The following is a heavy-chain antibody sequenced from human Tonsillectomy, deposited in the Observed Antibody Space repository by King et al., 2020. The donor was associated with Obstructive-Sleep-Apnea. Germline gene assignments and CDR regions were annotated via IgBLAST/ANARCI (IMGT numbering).Heavy chain of an antibody. J-gene: IGHJ4*02. Sequence: VQLVESGGGLVQPGGSLRLSCAASGFTFSSYAMSWVRQAPGKGLEWVSGISGSGGGTYYADSVKGRFTIARDNSKNTLYLQMNSLRAEDTAVYYCAKDWAVAGTRYFDYWGQGTLVTVSS. D-gene: IGHD6-19*01. CDR3: AKDWAVAGTRYFDY. V-gene: IGHV3-23*04. CDR2: ISGSGGGT. CDR1: GFTFSSYA.